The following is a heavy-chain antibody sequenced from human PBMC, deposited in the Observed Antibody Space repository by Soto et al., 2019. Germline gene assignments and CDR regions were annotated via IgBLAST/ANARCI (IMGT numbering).Heavy chain of an antibody. CDR2: VDYSGNP. V-gene: IGHV4-59*08. CDR1: GGSISSYY. J-gene: IGHJ4*02. CDR3: ARALYCSSTSCYDY. Sequence: SETLSLTCTVSGGSISSYYWSWIRQSPEKGLEWIGYVDYSGNPNYNPSLKSRVTIAVDTSKNQFSLKLSSVTAADTAVYYCARALYCSSTSCYDYWGQGTLVTVSS. D-gene: IGHD2-2*01.